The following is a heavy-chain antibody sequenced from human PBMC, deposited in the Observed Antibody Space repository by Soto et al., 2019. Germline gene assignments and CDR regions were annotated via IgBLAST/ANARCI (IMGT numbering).Heavy chain of an antibody. CDR1: GYTFTGYY. Sequence: ASVKVSCKASGYTFTGYYMHWVPQAPGQGLEGMGWINPNSGGTNYAQKFQGWVTMTRDTSISTAYMELSRLRSDDTAVYYCARVSSVYSSSSGSWFDPWGQGTLVTVS. CDR3: ARVSSVYSSSSGSWFDP. D-gene: IGHD6-6*01. V-gene: IGHV1-2*04. CDR2: INPNSGGT. J-gene: IGHJ5*02.